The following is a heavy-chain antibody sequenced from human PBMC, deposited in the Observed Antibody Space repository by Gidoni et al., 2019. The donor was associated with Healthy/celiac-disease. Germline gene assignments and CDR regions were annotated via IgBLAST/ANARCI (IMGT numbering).Heavy chain of an antibody. CDR1: GFTFVAHA. CDR3: TRDTLGLRLGELWDRGAFDI. J-gene: IGHJ3*02. CDR2: IRSKAYGGTT. Sequence: EVQLVESGGGLVQPGRSLRLSCTASGFTFVAHAISWFRQAPGKGLEWVGFIRSKAYGGTTEYAASVKGRFTISRDDSKSIAYLQMNSLKTEDTAVYYCTRDTLGLRLGELWDRGAFDIWGQGTMVTVSS. V-gene: IGHV3-49*03. D-gene: IGHD3-16*01.